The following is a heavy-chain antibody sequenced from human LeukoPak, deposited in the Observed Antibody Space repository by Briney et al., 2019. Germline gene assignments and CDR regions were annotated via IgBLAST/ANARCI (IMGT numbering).Heavy chain of an antibody. Sequence: SETLSLTCTASGGSISSYYWSWIRQPPGKGLEWIGYIYYSGSTNYNPFLKSRVTISVDTSKNQFSLKLSSVTAADTAVYYCARHATEYYYYYGMDVWGQGTTVTVSS. J-gene: IGHJ6*02. CDR3: ARHATEYYYYYGMDV. CDR1: GGSISSYY. V-gene: IGHV4-59*08. CDR2: IYYSGST. D-gene: IGHD2-15*01.